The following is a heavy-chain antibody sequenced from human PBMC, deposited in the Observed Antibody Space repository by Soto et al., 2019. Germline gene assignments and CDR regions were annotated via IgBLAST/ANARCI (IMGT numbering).Heavy chain of an antibody. V-gene: IGHV3-30*18. Sequence: GGSQILSSTVSGVTVSNVGRHWVRQAPGKGLEWVALITSDGNNRYYADPVKGRFTISRDNSKNTMYLEMNGLRPEDTSLYYCAKGGDYDSWGQGTLVTVSS. CDR3: AKGGDYDS. J-gene: IGHJ5*01. CDR2: ITSDGNNR. D-gene: IGHD4-17*01. CDR1: GVTVSNVG.